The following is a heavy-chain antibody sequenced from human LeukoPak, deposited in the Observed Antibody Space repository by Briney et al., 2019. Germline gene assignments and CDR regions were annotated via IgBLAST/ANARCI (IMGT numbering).Heavy chain of an antibody. Sequence: GGSLRLSCSASGFSFDNYAMNRVRQAPGKGLEWVSAISGGGSGTYYADSVKGRFTISRDNAKNSLSLQIISLRAEDTAIYYCARHGGDYEDYFDYWGQGTLVTVSS. J-gene: IGHJ4*02. V-gene: IGHV3-23*01. CDR1: GFSFDNYA. CDR2: ISGGGSGT. D-gene: IGHD3-22*01. CDR3: ARHGGDYEDYFDY.